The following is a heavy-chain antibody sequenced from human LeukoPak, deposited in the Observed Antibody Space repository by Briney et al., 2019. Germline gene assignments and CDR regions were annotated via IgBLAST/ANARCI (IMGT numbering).Heavy chain of an antibody. CDR2: IIPFFGTA. J-gene: IGHJ6*03. V-gene: IGHV1-69*05. D-gene: IGHD1-20*01. CDR1: GGTFSSYA. Sequence: ASVKVSCKASGGTFSSYAISWVRKAPGPGHERMGGIIPFFGTANYAQKFQGRVTITTDESTSTAYMELSSLRSEDTAVYYCARGKYNWNYYYYMDVWGKGTTVTVSS. CDR3: ARGKYNWNYYYYMDV.